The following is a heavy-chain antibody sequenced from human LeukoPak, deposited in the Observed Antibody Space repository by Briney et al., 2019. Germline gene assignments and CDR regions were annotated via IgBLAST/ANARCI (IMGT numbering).Heavy chain of an antibody. CDR3: AQTMVRGANADY. V-gene: IGHV4-59*04. D-gene: IGHD3-10*01. J-gene: IGHJ4*02. CDR2: IYYSGST. CDR1: GGSISSYY. Sequence: SETLSLTCTVSGGSISSYYWSWIRQPPGKGLEWIVTIYYSGSTYYNPSLKSRVTISVDTSKNQFSLKLSSVTAADTAVYYCAQTMVRGANADYWGQGTLVTVSS.